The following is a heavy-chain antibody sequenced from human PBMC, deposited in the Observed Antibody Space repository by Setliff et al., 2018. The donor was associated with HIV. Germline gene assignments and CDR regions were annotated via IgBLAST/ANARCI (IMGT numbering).Heavy chain of an antibody. CDR3: ATAQGIATANFDY. Sequence: GASVKVSCKTSGVTFNTYAFSWVRQAPGQGLEWMGDIFAFLNIPNYAQKFQGRVTITADKPTSTAYMELTGLRSEDTAIYYCATAQGIATANFDYWGQGTLVTSPQ. CDR1: GVTFNTYA. D-gene: IGHD6-13*01. V-gene: IGHV1-69*10. CDR2: IFAFLNIP. J-gene: IGHJ4*02.